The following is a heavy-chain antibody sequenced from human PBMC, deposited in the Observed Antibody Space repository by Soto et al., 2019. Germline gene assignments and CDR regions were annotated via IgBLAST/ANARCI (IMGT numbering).Heavy chain of an antibody. D-gene: IGHD4-17*01. CDR1: GDSISPNY. CDR2: IYYSGST. J-gene: IGHJ6*02. V-gene: IGHV4-59*08. CDR3: ARLYGDYRYYYYGMDV. Sequence: SETLSLTCTVSGDSISPNYWSWIRQPPGKTLEWIGFIYYSGSTTVNPSLKSRVTISVDTSKNQFSLKLSSVTAADTAVYYCARLYGDYRYYYYGMDVWGQGTTVTVSS.